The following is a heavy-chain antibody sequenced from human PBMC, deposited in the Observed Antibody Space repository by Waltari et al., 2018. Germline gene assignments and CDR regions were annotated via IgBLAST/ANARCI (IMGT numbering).Heavy chain of an antibody. CDR3: ATGRFEDRWAFHS. Sequence: QVHLQESDPGLVRTSQTLSLTYTVSGDSIETGGSSCTWIRQIPVKGPEWIGYIYYTGSASYSPSLRSRVSMSLDTSENQVSLKLTSVTVADTALYFCATGRFEDRWAFHSWGQGIGVAVSS. V-gene: IGHV4-31*03. J-gene: IGHJ4*02. CDR1: GDSIETGGSS. CDR2: IYYTGSA. D-gene: IGHD3-3*01.